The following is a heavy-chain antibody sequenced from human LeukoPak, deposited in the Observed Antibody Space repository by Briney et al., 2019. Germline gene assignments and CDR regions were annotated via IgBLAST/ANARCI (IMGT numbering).Heavy chain of an antibody. CDR3: AKIPGAADWFDP. D-gene: IGHD6-25*01. V-gene: IGHV3-23*01. CDR2: ISGSGGST. J-gene: IGHJ5*02. Sequence: GGSLRLSCAASGFTFSSYGMHWVRQAPGKGLEWVSAISGSGGSTYYADSVKGRFTISRDNSKNTLYLQMNSLRAEDTAVYYCAKIPGAADWFDPWGQGTLVTVSS. CDR1: GFTFSSYG.